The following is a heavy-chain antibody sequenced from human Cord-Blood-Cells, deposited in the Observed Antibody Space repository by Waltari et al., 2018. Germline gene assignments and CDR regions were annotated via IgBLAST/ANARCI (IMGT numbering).Heavy chain of an antibody. V-gene: IGHV1-3*01. J-gene: IGHJ4*02. CDR2: INAGNGNT. CDR3: TRDHSYGYFDS. CDR1: GYTLTSYA. Sequence: QVQLVQSGAEVKKPGASVKVSCKASGYTLTSYAMHWVLQASGQRLEWMGWINAGNGNTKYSQKFQGRVTITRDTPASTAYMELSILRSDDTAVYYCTRDHSYGYFDSWGQGTLVTVSS. D-gene: IGHD5-18*01.